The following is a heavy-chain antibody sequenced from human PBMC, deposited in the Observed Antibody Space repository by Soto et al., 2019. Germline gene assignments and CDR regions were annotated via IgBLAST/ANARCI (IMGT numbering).Heavy chain of an antibody. CDR1: GGTFSSYA. Sequence: SVKVSCKASGGTFSSYAISWVRQAPGQGLEWMGGIIPIFGTANYAQKFQGRVTITADKSTSTAYMELSSLRSEDTAVYYCARDRRLWFGVLRGDYYYVMDFRGQGTPVTVSS. D-gene: IGHD3-10*01. V-gene: IGHV1-69*06. CDR3: ARDRRLWFGVLRGDYYYVMDF. CDR2: IIPIFGTA. J-gene: IGHJ6*02.